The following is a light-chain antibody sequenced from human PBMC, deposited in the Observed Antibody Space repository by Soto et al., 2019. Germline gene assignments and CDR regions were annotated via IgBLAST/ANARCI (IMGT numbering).Light chain of an antibody. V-gene: IGKV3-20*01. CDR2: GAS. CDR1: QSVSSSY. J-gene: IGKJ2*01. Sequence: IVVTKSPGTLSLSPGEVATLSWRASQSVSSSYLAWYHQKPGQAPRLLLYGASTRATGIPDRISGSGSCTNFFLPISRLEPEDFAVYYDQQFGSSPPVTFGQGTKVDIK. CDR3: QQFGSSPPVT.